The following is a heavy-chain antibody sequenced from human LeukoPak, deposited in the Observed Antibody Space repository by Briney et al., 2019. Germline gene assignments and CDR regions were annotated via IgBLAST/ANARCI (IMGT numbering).Heavy chain of an antibody. V-gene: IGHV3-7*01. CDR3: ARDRLLYYYDSGPTGHFQH. D-gene: IGHD3-22*01. Sequence: GGSLRLSCAASGFTFSSYWMSWVRQAPGKGLEWVANIKQDGSEKYYVDSVKGRFTISRDNAKNSLYLQMSSLRADDTAVYYCARDRLLYYYDSGPTGHFQHWGQGTLVTVSS. CDR1: GFTFSSYW. J-gene: IGHJ1*01. CDR2: IKQDGSEK.